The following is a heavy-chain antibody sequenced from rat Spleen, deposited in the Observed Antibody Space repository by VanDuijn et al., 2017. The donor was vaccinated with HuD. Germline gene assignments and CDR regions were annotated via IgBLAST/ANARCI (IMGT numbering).Heavy chain of an antibody. CDR2: INPDGSNT. CDR3: ARQNWPYYFDY. CDR1: GFTFRNYW. J-gene: IGHJ2*01. Sequence: EVQLVETGGGLVQPGRSLKLSCVASGFTFRNYWMYWTRLAPGKGLEWVSSINPDGSNTFYPDSVKGRFTISRDNAENTVYLQMNSLRSEDTATYYCARQNWPYYFDYWGHGVMVTVSS. D-gene: IGHD5-1*01. V-gene: IGHV5-58*01.